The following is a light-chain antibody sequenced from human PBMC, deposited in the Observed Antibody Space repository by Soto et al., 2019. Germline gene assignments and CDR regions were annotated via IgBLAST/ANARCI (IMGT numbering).Light chain of an antibody. CDR1: QSISRN. V-gene: IGKV3-15*01. Sequence: EIVMTQSPATLSVSPGERATHSCSASQSISRNLAWYQQKPGQAPRLLMYGVSTRATGIPARFSGSGSGTEFTLAISSLQSEDSELYYCQQYSNWHRTFGQGTKVEIK. CDR3: QQYSNWHRT. J-gene: IGKJ1*01. CDR2: GVS.